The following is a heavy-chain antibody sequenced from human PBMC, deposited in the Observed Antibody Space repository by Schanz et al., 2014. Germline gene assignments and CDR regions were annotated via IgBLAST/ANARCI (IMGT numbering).Heavy chain of an antibody. CDR1: GFTVSSNP. CDR3: ARVHHYDPSGWGYFDS. CDR2: IDSGIGA. J-gene: IGHJ4*02. V-gene: IGHV3-66*01. D-gene: IGHD3-22*01. Sequence: EGQLAESGGGLVQPGGSLRLSCAVSGFTVSSNPMSWVRQAPGKGLEWVSVIDSGIGACYADSVKDRFTVSRDNSKNTVYLQMNRLRAEDTAVYYCARVHHYDPSGWGYFDSWGQGALVTVSS.